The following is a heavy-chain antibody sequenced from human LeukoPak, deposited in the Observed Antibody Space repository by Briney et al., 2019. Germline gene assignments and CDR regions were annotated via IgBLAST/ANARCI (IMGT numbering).Heavy chain of an antibody. CDR3: ARDTVNWQWLVPSY. Sequence: SETLSLTCTVSGGSISSSSYYWGWIRQPPGKGLEWIGSIYYSGSTYYNPSLKSRVTISVDTSKNQFSLKLSSVTAADTAVYYCARDTVNWQWLVPSYWGQGTLVTVSS. J-gene: IGHJ4*02. CDR2: IYYSGST. V-gene: IGHV4-39*07. D-gene: IGHD6-19*01. CDR1: GGSISSSSYY.